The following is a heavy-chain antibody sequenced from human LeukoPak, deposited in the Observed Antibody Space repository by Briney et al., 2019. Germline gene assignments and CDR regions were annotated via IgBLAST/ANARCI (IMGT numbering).Heavy chain of an antibody. V-gene: IGHV3-74*03. CDR2: IDNAGSIT. Sequence: GGSLRLSCAASEFTFSSYWMHWVRQAPGKGLVWVSRIDNAGSITTYADSVKGRFTISRDNAENTLYLQMNSLRVEDTAVYYCVRSAFHAGSGNYYDYWGQGTLVTVSS. D-gene: IGHD3-22*01. CDR3: VRSAFHAGSGNYYDY. CDR1: EFTFSSYW. J-gene: IGHJ4*02.